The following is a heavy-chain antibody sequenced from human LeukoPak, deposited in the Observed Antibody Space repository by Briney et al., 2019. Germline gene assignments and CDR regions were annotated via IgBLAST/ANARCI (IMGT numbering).Heavy chain of an antibody. Sequence: GGSLRLSCAASGFTVSSNYMNWVRQAPGKGLEWVSSISSGSNYIYYADSVKGRFTISRDNAKNSLYLQMNSLRAEDTSVYFCATIYSNPYYFDYWGQGTLVTVSS. CDR3: ATIYSNPYYFDY. CDR1: GFTVSSNY. J-gene: IGHJ4*02. CDR2: ISSGSNYI. V-gene: IGHV3-21*01. D-gene: IGHD4-11*01.